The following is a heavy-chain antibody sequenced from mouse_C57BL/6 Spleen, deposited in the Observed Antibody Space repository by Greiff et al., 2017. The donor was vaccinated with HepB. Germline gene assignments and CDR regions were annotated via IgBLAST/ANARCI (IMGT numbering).Heavy chain of an antibody. J-gene: IGHJ3*01. CDR1: GFTFSDFY. D-gene: IGHD2-4*01. V-gene: IGHV7-1*01. CDR3: ARDAGYDYDDGPFAY. Sequence: EVMLVESGGGLVQSGRSLRLSCATSGFTFSDFYMEWVRQAPGKGLEWIAASRNKANDYTTEYSASVKGRFIVTRDTSQSILYLQMNALTAEDPAIYYCARDAGYDYDDGPFAYWGQGTLVTVSA. CDR2: SRNKANDYTT.